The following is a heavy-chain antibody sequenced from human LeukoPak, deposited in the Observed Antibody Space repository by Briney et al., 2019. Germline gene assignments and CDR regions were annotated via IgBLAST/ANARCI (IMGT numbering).Heavy chain of an antibody. CDR3: ARGCSGGSCYGY. Sequence: SETLSLTCTVSGYSISSGYYWGWIRQPPGKGLEWIGSGSTYYNPSLKSRVTISVDTSKNQFSLKLSSVTAADTAVYYCARGCSGGSCYGYWGQGTLVTVSS. V-gene: IGHV4-38-2*02. CDR2: SGST. CDR1: GYSISSGYY. J-gene: IGHJ4*02. D-gene: IGHD2-15*01.